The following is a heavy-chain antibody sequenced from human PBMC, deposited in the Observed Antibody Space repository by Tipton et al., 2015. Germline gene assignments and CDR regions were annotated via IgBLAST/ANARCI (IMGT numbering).Heavy chain of an antibody. J-gene: IGHJ4*02. Sequence: LRLSCTVSGVSISSTGYYWGWIRQPPGKGLEWIGSIYYSGDIYYNPSLKSRVTISEDTSKNQCSLKLNSVTAADAAMYYCASRDWLLHHFDYWGQGTLVTVSS. V-gene: IGHV4-39*01. CDR2: IYYSGDI. CDR3: ASRDWLLHHFDY. CDR1: GVSISSTGYY. D-gene: IGHD6-19*01.